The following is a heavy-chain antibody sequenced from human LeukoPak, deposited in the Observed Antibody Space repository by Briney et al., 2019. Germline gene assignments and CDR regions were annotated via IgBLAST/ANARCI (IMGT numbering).Heavy chain of an antibody. D-gene: IGHD1-26*01. CDR3: ARDSRRELLHAFDI. CDR1: GGSISSSSYY. J-gene: IGHJ3*02. CDR2: IYYSGST. V-gene: IGHV4-39*02. Sequence: SETLSLTCTVSGGSISSSSYYWGWMRQPPGKGLEWIGSIYYSGSTYYNPSLKSRVTISVDTSKNQFSLKLSSVTAADTAVYYCARDSRRELLHAFDIWGQGTMVTVSS.